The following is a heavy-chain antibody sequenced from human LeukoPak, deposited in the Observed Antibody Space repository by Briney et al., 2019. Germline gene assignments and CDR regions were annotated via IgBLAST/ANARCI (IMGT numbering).Heavy chain of an antibody. CDR2: ISGSGGST. CDR3: AKGPSRNIAAAGTDY. D-gene: IGHD6-13*01. Sequence: GGSLRLSCAASGFTFSSYAMSWVRQAPGKGLEWVSAISGSGGSTYYADSVKGRFTSSRDNSKNTLYLQMNSLRAEDTAVYYCAKGPSRNIAAAGTDYWGQGTLVTVSS. V-gene: IGHV3-23*01. CDR1: GFTFSSYA. J-gene: IGHJ4*02.